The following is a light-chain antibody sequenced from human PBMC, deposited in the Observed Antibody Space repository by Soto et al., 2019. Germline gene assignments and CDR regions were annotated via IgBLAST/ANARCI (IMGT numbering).Light chain of an antibody. V-gene: IGKV3-20*01. Sequence: EIVLTQSPGTLSLSPGERATLSCRASQSLSSSQLAWYQQKVGRAPRLLIHDASSRATGIPDRFSGSGSGTDSTLTITRLEPEDFAVYYCQQYGGSPRTFGQGTRLEIK. CDR3: QQYGGSPRT. J-gene: IGKJ5*01. CDR1: QSLSSSQ. CDR2: DAS.